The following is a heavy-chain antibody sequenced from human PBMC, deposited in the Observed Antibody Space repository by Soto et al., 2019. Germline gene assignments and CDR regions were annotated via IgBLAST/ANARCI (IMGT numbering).Heavy chain of an antibody. D-gene: IGHD3-22*01. Sequence: SETLSLTCTVSGSSISSYYWSWIRQPPGKGLEWIGYIYYSGSTNYNPSLKSRVTISVDTSKNQFSLKLSSVTAADTAVYYCARRASSGYYTAPFDYWGQGTLVTVSS. CDR1: GSSISSYY. J-gene: IGHJ4*02. CDR2: IYYSGST. CDR3: ARRASSGYYTAPFDY. V-gene: IGHV4-59*01.